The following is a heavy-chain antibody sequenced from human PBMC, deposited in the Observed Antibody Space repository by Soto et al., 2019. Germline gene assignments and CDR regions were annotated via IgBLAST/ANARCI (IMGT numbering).Heavy chain of an antibody. CDR1: GYTFTSYC. D-gene: IGHD1-26*01. V-gene: IGHV1-18*04. J-gene: IGHJ4*02. CDR3: ARDLRMRSEWELLHPFDY. Sequence: ASVNVSCKPSGYTFTSYCISWGREAPGQGLEWMGWISAYNGNTNYAQKLQGRVTMTTDTSTSTAYMELRSLRSDDTAVYYCARDLRMRSEWELLHPFDYWGQGTLVTVSS. CDR2: ISAYNGNT.